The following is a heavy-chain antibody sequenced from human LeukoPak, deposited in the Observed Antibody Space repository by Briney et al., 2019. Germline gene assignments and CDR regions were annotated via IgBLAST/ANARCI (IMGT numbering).Heavy chain of an antibody. D-gene: IGHD3-22*01. Sequence: AASVKVSCKASGYTFTSYGISWVRQAPGQGLQWMGWINTNIGKPTYAQGFTGRFVFSLDTSVSTAYLQINSLKSEDTAVYYCAREPNYYDSSGYSRWGQGTLVTVSS. V-gene: IGHV7-4-1*02. CDR1: GYTFTSYG. J-gene: IGHJ4*02. CDR3: AREPNYYDSSGYSR. CDR2: INTNIGKP.